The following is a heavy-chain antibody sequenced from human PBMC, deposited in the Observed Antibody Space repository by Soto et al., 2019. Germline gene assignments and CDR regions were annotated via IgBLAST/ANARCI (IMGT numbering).Heavy chain of an antibody. CDR2: IYPGDSDT. D-gene: IGHD2-21*02. V-gene: IGHV5-51*01. CDR1: GYNFATYL. CDR3: ARRSYCGGHCTIRPYDYFGLDV. J-gene: IGHJ6*02. Sequence: EVQLVQSGAEVKKPGDSLKISCKGSGYNFATYLIGWVRQMPGKGLEWRGIIYPGDSDTRYSPSFQGQVTISADKSISAEYVQWTSLQASGTAMYYCARRSYCGGHCTIRPYDYFGLDVWGQGTTVTVSS.